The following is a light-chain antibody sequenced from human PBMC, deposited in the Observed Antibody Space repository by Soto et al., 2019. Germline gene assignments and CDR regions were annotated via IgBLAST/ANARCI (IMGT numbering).Light chain of an antibody. Sequence: EIVMTQSPATLSVSPGERATLSCRASQSVSSNLAWYQQKPGQAPRLLIYGASTRATGIPARFSGIGSGTEFTLTISSLQSEDFAVYYCEQYDNWPPYTFGQGTKLEIK. CDR3: EQYDNWPPYT. CDR2: GAS. CDR1: QSVSSN. J-gene: IGKJ2*01. V-gene: IGKV3-15*01.